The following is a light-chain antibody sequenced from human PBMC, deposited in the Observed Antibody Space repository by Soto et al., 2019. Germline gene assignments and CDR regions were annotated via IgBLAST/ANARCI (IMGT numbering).Light chain of an antibody. Sequence: QSALTQPASVSGSPGQSVTISCTGTSSDVGGYNYVSWYQQHPGKAPKVMMYEVSKRPSGVPDRFSGSKSGNTASLTVSGLQAEDEADYYCSSYGGTNSLKVFGGGTKVTVL. CDR2: EVS. J-gene: IGLJ2*01. CDR1: SSDVGGYNY. CDR3: SSYGGTNSLKV. V-gene: IGLV2-8*01.